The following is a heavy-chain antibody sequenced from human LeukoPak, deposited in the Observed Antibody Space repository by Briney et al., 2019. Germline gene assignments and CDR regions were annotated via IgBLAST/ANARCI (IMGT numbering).Heavy chain of an antibody. V-gene: IGHV3-48*01. D-gene: IGHD6-19*01. J-gene: IGHJ4*02. Sequence: GGSLRLSCAASGFTFSNYGMNWVRQAPGKGLEWVSYFSDSSSTIYYADSVKGRFTISRDNAQNSLYLQMNSLRPEDTAVYYCARRHGSGWFYFDHWGQETLVTVSS. CDR3: ARRHGSGWFYFDH. CDR1: GFTFSNYG. CDR2: FSDSSSTI.